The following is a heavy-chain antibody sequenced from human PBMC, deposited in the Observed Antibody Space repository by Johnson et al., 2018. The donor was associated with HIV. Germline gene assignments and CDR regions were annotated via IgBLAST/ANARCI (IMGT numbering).Heavy chain of an antibody. CDR3: ARVWVVEVARGAFDI. J-gene: IGHJ3*02. D-gene: IGHD2-15*01. CDR2: INSDGSST. Sequence: VQLVESGGGLVQPGGSLRLSCVVSGFTFSSYWMHWVRQAPGKGLVWVSHINSDGSSTNYADSVKGRFTISRDNAKNSMYLQMNSLRGEDTAVYYCARVWVVEVARGAFDIWGQGTMVTVSS. CDR1: GFTFSSYW. V-gene: IGHV3-74*02.